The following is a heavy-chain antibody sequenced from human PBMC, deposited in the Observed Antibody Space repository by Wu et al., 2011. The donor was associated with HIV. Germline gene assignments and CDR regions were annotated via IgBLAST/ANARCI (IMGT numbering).Heavy chain of an antibody. D-gene: IGHD7-27*01. CDR2: IIPIFGTA. Sequence: QVQLVQSGAEVKKPGASVKVSCKTSGYTFSSFGISWVRQAPGQGLEWMGGIIPIFGTANYAQKFQGRVTITADKSTSTAYMELSSLRSEDTAVYYCARDRGNWGNFDYWGQGTLVTVSS. J-gene: IGHJ4*02. CDR3: ARDRGNWGNFDY. CDR1: GYTFSSFG. V-gene: IGHV1-69*06.